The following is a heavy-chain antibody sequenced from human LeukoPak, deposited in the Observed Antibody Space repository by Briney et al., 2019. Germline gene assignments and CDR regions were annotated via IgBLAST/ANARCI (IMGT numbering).Heavy chain of an antibody. CDR3: ARGPAAVN. Sequence: GSLRLSFASSGFTLSSYLMGWVRQAPGKGLEWVANIKQDGSEKYYVDSVKGRFTISRDNAKNSLYLQMNSLRAEDTAVYYCARGPAAVNWGQGTLVTVSS. CDR1: GFTLSSYL. D-gene: IGHD3-16*02. CDR2: IKQDGSEK. V-gene: IGHV3-7*01. J-gene: IGHJ4*02.